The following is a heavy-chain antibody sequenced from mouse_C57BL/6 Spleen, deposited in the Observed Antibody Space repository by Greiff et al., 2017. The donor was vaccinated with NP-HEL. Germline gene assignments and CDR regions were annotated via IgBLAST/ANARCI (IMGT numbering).Heavy chain of an antibody. Sequence: QVQLQQPGAELVMPGASVKLSCKASGYTFTSYWMHWVQQRPGQGLEWIGEIDPSDSYTNYNQKFKGKSTLTVDKSSSTAYMQLSSLTSEDSAVYYCARFTTVVANYYAMDYWGQGTSVTVSS. CDR2: IDPSDSYT. D-gene: IGHD1-1*01. CDR1: GYTFTSYW. V-gene: IGHV1-69*01. CDR3: ARFTTVVANYYAMDY. J-gene: IGHJ4*01.